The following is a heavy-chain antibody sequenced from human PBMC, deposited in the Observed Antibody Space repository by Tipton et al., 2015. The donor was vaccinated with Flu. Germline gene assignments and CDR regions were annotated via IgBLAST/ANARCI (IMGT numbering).Heavy chain of an antibody. CDR2: IPFDGSNQ. CDR1: GFIFSSYG. J-gene: IGHJ4*02. V-gene: IGHV3-30*03. CDR3: VSEDCSGGSCYRRYFDY. Sequence: AASGFIFSSYGMHWVRQAPGKGLEWVAAIPFDGSNQYYADSVKGRFTISRDNSKNTLYLQMNSLRAEDTAVYYCVSEDCSGGSCYRRYFDYWGQGTLVTVSS. D-gene: IGHD2-15*01.